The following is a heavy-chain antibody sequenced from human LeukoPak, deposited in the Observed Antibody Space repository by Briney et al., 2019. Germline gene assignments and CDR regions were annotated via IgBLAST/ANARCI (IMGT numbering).Heavy chain of an antibody. CDR2: ISSSGSTI. D-gene: IGHD3-10*01. CDR1: GFTFSSYE. Sequence: GGSLRLSCAASGFTFSSYEMNWVRQAPGKGLEWVSYISSSGSTIYYADSVKGRFTISRDNAKNSLYLQMNSLRAEDTAIYYXXXXFGYYGSGSYPDCFDYWGQGTLVTVSS. J-gene: IGHJ4*02. CDR3: XXXFGYYGSGSYPDCFDY. V-gene: IGHV3-48*03.